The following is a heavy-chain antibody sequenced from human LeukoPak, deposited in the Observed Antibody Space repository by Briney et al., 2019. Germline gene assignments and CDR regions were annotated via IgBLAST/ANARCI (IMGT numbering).Heavy chain of an antibody. CDR2: IRSKANSYAT. Sequence: PGGSLRLSCAASGFTFSSYAMHWVRQASGKGLEWVGRIRSKANSYATAYAASVKGRFTISRDDSKNTAYLQMNSLKTEDTAVYYCTVVDTAMPIKVGWGQGTLVTVSS. CDR1: GFTFSSYA. V-gene: IGHV3-73*01. D-gene: IGHD5-18*01. CDR3: TVVDTAMPIKVG. J-gene: IGHJ4*02.